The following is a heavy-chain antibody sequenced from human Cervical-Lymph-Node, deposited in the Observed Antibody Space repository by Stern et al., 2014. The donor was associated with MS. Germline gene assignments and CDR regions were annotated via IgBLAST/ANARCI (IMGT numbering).Heavy chain of an antibody. Sequence: VQLVESGGGLVQPGGSLGLSCAASGFTFDDYSMHWVPQAPGKGLEWVSGICWNSGSIAYADSVKGRFTISRDTAKNSLYLQMNSLRGEDTALYYCAKGRLADGLILGPVHYGGQGTLVTVSS. CDR2: ICWNSGSI. V-gene: IGHV3-9*01. J-gene: IGHJ4*02. CDR3: AKGRLADGLILGPVHY. D-gene: IGHD1-26*01. CDR1: GFTFDDYS.